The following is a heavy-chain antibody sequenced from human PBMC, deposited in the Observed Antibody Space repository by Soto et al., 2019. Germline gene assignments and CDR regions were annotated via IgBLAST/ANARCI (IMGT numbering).Heavy chain of an antibody. J-gene: IGHJ3*02. CDR2: ISGSGGGT. CDR3: AKVGTYDFWSGYASAFDI. CDR1: GFTFSNYA. D-gene: IGHD3-3*01. Sequence: EVLLLESGGGLVQPGGSLRLSCAASGFTFSNYAMSWVRQAPGKGLEWVSGISGSGGGTDYADSVKGRFTISRDNSKNTLYLQMNSMRAEDTAVYYCAKVGTYDFWSGYASAFDIWGQGTMVTVSS. V-gene: IGHV3-23*01.